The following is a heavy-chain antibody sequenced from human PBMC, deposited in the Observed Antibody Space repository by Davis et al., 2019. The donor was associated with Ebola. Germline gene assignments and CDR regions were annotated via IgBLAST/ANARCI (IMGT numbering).Heavy chain of an antibody. CDR1: GFSLTTSGVG. CDR2: IYWDDDE. CDR3: VHRRHWAAEDSQWFDP. V-gene: IGHV2-5*02. D-gene: IGHD6-13*01. J-gene: IGHJ5*02. Sequence: SGPTLVKPTETLTLTCTFSGFSLTTSGVGVGWIRQPLGKALEWLALIYWDDDERYSPSLKSRLTITKDTSENQVVLTMTNVDPLDTGTYYCVHRRHWAAEDSQWFDPWGQGTLVTVSP.